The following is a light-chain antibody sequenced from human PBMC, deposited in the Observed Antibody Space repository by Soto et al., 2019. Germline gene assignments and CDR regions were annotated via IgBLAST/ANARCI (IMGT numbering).Light chain of an antibody. CDR1: SSVVGRYDR. CDR2: EVG. V-gene: IGLV2-18*02. J-gene: IGLJ1*01. Sequence: QSVLTQPPSVSGSPGQSVTISCTGTSSVVGRYDRVSWYQQPPGTAPKLMIYEVGNRPSGVPDRFSGSKSGNTASLTISGLQAEYEADYYCSAYTTSSTYVFGTGTKVTVL. CDR3: SAYTTSSTYV.